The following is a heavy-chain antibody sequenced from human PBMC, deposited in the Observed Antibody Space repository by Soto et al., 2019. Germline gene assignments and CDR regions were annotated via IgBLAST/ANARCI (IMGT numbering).Heavy chain of an antibody. CDR2: ISYSGST. D-gene: IGHD4-17*01. CDR1: GGSVSVGSFY. Sequence: SETLSLTCTVSGGSVSVGSFYWSCIRQPPGKGLEWIGYISYSGSTNYTPSLKSRVTISSDASNNQFSLKMSSVTAADTAIYYCARHTTVTNIDYWGRGTLVTVSS. J-gene: IGHJ4*02. V-gene: IGHV4-61*01. CDR3: ARHTTVTNIDY.